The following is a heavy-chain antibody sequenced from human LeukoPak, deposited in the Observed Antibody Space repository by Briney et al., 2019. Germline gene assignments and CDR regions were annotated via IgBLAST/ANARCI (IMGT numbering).Heavy chain of an antibody. CDR3: ARDAWSVRSYFDY. J-gene: IGHJ4*02. Sequence: GSLRLSCAASGFTVSSNYMSWVRQAPGKGLEWVSVIYSGGSTYYADSVRGRFTISRDNSENTLYLQMNSLRGEDTAVYYCARDAWSVRSYFDYWGQGTLVTVSS. CDR2: IYSGGST. CDR1: GFTVSSNY. V-gene: IGHV3-53*05. D-gene: IGHD2-8*01.